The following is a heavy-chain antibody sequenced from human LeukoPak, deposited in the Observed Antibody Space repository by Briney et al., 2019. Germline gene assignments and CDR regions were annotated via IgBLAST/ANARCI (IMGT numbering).Heavy chain of an antibody. J-gene: IGHJ4*02. Sequence: ASVKVSCKASGYTFTSYDINWVRQAPGQGLEWMGWISDYNGNTHYAQKLQGRVTMTTDTSTSTAHMELRSLKSDDTAVYYCARASSGVHDYWGQGTLVTVSS. D-gene: IGHD6-6*01. V-gene: IGHV1-18*01. CDR2: ISDYNGNT. CDR3: ARASSGVHDY. CDR1: GYTFTSYD.